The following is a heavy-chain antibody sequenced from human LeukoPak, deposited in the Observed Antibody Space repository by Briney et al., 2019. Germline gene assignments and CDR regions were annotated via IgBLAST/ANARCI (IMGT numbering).Heavy chain of an antibody. V-gene: IGHV4-39*01. J-gene: IGHJ2*01. CDR2: IYYSGST. D-gene: IGHD2-21*02. CDR1: GGSITSSRYH. CDR3: ARHVSSDLRIVVVTSDWYFDL. Sequence: SETLSLTCSVSGGSITSSRYHWGWIRQPPGGGLEWIGTIYYSGSTYYNPSLRSRVTISADTSKNQFSLNLSPVTAADTAVYYCARHVSSDLRIVVVTSDWYFDLWGRGTLVTVSS.